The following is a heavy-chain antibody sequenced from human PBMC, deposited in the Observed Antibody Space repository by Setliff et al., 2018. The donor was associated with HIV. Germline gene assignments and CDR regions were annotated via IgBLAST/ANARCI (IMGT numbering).Heavy chain of an antibody. CDR1: GGSISSGSYY. D-gene: IGHD3-10*01. CDR2: IYTSGST. CDR3: ARYYYGSGSRQIDAFDI. Sequence: SETLSLTCTVSGGSISSGSYYWGWIRQPAGKGLEWIGHIYTSGSTNYNPSLKSRVTISVDTSKNQFSLKLSSVTAADTAVYYCARYYYGSGSRQIDAFDIWGQGTMVTVSS. J-gene: IGHJ3*02. V-gene: IGHV4-61*09.